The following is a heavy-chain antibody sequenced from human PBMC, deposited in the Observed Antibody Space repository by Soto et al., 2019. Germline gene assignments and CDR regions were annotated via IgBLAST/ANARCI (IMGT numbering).Heavy chain of an antibody. CDR1: GFTFSTYA. V-gene: IGHV3-23*01. CDR3: AKDLAATATGDSFDI. Sequence: EVQLLESGGGLVQPGGSLRLSCAASGFTFSTYAMTWVRQSPGKGLEWFSSVTNSGSNTYHADSVKGRFTISRDNSKNMRFLQMNSLRAEDTALYYCAKDLAATATGDSFDIWGQGTMVTVSS. J-gene: IGHJ3*02. CDR2: VTNSGSNT. D-gene: IGHD1-1*01.